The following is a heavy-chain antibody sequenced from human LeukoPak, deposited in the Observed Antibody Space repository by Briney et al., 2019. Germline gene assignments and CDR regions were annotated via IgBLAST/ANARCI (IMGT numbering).Heavy chain of an antibody. V-gene: IGHV1-8*03. CDR1: GYTFTNYD. CDR2: MNPNSGNT. D-gene: IGHD2-21*01. J-gene: IGHJ4*02. CDR3: ARGRWGSPNDY. Sequence: GASVKVSCKASGYTFTNYDINWVRQATGQGLECMGWMNPNSGNTGYTQKFQGRVTITRDTSISTAYMELSSLRSEDTAVYYCARGRWGSPNDYWGQGTLVTVSS.